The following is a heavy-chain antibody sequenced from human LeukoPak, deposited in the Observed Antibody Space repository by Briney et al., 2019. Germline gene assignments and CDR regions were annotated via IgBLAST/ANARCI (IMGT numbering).Heavy chain of an antibody. V-gene: IGHV1-69*06. CDR3: ARDQVHPSFDY. J-gene: IGHJ4*02. CDR2: IIPIFGTA. CDR1: GGTFSSYA. Sequence: ASVKVPCKASGGTFSSYAISWVRQAPGQGLEWMGRIIPIFGTANYAQKFQGRVTITADKSTSTAYMELSSLRSEDTAVYYCARDQVHPSFDYWGQGTLVTVSS.